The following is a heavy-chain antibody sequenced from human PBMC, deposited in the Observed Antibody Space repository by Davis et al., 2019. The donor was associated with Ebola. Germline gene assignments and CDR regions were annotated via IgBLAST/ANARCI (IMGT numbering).Heavy chain of an antibody. V-gene: IGHV1-18*01. CDR2: ISAYNGNT. CDR3: ARGFYGGNPRGGFDY. Sequence: AASVKVSCKASGYTFTSYGISWVRQAPGQGLEWMGWISAYNGNTNYAQKLQGRVTMTTDTSTSTAYMELRSLRSDDTAVYYCARGFYGGNPRGGFDYWGQGTLVTVSS. CDR1: GYTFTSYG. J-gene: IGHJ4*02. D-gene: IGHD4-23*01.